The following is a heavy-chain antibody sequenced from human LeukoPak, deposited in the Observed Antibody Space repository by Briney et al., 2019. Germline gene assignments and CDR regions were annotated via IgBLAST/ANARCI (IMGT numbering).Heavy chain of an antibody. CDR1: GGSFSGYY. V-gene: IGHV4-31*11. CDR2: IYYSGST. Sequence: SETLSLTCAVYGGSFSGYYWSWIRQYPGKGLEWIGYIYYSGSTYYNPSLRGRVTMSVDTSKNQFSLKLTSVTAADTAVYYCARCAEIYFDYWGQGALVTVSS. CDR3: ARCAEIYFDY. J-gene: IGHJ4*02.